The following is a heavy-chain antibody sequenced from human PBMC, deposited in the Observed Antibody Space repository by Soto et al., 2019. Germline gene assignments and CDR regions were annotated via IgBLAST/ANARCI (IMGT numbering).Heavy chain of an antibody. Sequence: VQLVESGGGVVQPGRSLRLSCAASGFTFSSYGMHWVRQAPGKGLEWVAVISYDGSNKYYADSVKGRFTISRDNSKNTLYLQMNSLRAEDTAVYYCAKDHEDYGDYGNFDYWGQGTLVTVSS. V-gene: IGHV3-30*18. J-gene: IGHJ4*02. D-gene: IGHD4-17*01. CDR2: ISYDGSNK. CDR1: GFTFSSYG. CDR3: AKDHEDYGDYGNFDY.